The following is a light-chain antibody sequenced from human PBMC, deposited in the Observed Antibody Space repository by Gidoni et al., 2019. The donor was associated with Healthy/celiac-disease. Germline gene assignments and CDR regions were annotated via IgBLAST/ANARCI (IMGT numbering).Light chain of an antibody. V-gene: IGKV3-15*01. CDR3: QQYNNWLVG. CDR2: GAS. J-gene: IGKJ3*01. Sequence: EIVLPQSPATLSVSPGERATLSCRASQSVSSNLAWYQQKPGQAPRLLIYGASTRATGIPARFSGSGSGTEFTLTISSLQSEDFAVYYCQQYNNWLVGFGPGTKVDIK. CDR1: QSVSSN.